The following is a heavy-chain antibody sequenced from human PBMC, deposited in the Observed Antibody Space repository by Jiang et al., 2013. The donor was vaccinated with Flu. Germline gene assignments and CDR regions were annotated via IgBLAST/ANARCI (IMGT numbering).Heavy chain of an antibody. CDR3: ASQKAYCSGGSCYPNWFDP. J-gene: IGHJ5*02. CDR2: INAGNGNT. V-gene: IGHV1-3*01. CDR1: GYTFTSYA. Sequence: EVKKPGASVKVSCKASGYTFTSYAMHWVRQAPGQRLEWMGWINAGNGNTKYSQKFQGRVTITRDTSASTAYMELSSLRSEDTAVYYCASQKAYCSGGSCYPNWFDPWGQGTLVTVSS. D-gene: IGHD2-15*01.